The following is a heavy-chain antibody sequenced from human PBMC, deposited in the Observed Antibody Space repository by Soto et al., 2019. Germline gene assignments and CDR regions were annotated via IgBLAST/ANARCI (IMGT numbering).Heavy chain of an antibody. D-gene: IGHD3-3*01. Sequence: HPGGSLRLSCAASGFTFSSYWMSWVRQAPGKGLEWVANIKQDGSEKYHVDSVKGRFTISRDNAKNSLYLQMNSLRAEDTAVYYCVAVLRFLEWLLRDYYYYGMDVWGQGTTVTVSS. CDR1: GFTFSSYW. J-gene: IGHJ6*02. V-gene: IGHV3-7*05. CDR2: IKQDGSEK. CDR3: VAVLRFLEWLLRDYYYYGMDV.